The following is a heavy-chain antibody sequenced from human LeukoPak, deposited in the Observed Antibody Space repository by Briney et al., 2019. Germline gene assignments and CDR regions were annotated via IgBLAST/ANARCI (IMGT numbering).Heavy chain of an antibody. CDR2: ISYDGSKK. CDR3: ARHTSDYDYRFDY. D-gene: IGHD5-12*01. Sequence: GGSLRLPCAASGFTFSTYGMHWVRQAPGKGLEWVAVISYDGSKKYYGDSVKGRFTISRDNSMNTLYLQMNSLRAEDTAVYYCARHTSDYDYRFDYWGQGTLVTVSS. CDR1: GFTFSTYG. J-gene: IGHJ4*02. V-gene: IGHV3-30*03.